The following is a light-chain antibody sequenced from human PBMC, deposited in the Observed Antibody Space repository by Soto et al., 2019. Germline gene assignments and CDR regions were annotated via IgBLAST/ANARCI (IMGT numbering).Light chain of an antibody. V-gene: IGKV1-5*03. Sequence: DIQMTQSPSTLSASVGDRVTITCRASQSISSWLAWYQQKPGKAPKLLIYKASSLESGVPSKFSGSGSRTEFPLPISSLQPDDFATYYCQQYKSYSRTFGQGNKVEIK. CDR3: QQYKSYSRT. CDR1: QSISSW. CDR2: KAS. J-gene: IGKJ1*01.